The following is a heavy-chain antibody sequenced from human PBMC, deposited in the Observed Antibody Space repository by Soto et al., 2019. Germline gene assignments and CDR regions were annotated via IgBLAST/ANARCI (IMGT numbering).Heavy chain of an antibody. Sequence: QVQLRESGPGLVKPSQTLSLTCTVSGGSINSGGYYWNWIRQHPGKCLEWIGYMYYSGSTYYNPFRRSRVIILADTSENHFSLKMSSVTAADTAVYFCARGYRQSGYSSSWVFDYWGQGTLVNVSS. J-gene: IGHJ4*02. CDR1: GGSINSGGYY. CDR2: MYYSGST. CDR3: ARGYRQSGYSSSWVFDY. D-gene: IGHD6-13*01. V-gene: IGHV4-31*03.